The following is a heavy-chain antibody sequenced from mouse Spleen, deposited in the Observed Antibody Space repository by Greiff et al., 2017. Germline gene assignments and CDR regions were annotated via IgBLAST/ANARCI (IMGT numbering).Heavy chain of an antibody. CDR1: GYSITSGYY. CDR3: ARDRYGAMDY. D-gene: IGHD2-14*01. V-gene: IGHV3-6*02. J-gene: IGHJ4*01. Sequence: VQLKESGPGLVKPSQSLSLTCSVTGYSITSGYYWNWIRQFPGNKLEWMGYISYDGSNNYNPSLKNRISITRDTSKNQFFLKLNSVTTEDTATYYCARDRYGAMDYWGQGTSVTVSS. CDR2: ISYDGSN.